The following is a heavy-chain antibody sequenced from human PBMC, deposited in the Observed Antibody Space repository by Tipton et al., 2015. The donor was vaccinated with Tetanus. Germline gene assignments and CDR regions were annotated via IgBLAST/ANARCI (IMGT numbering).Heavy chain of an antibody. Sequence: TLSLTCTVSGGPISSGSYYWSWIRQHPGKGLEWIGDIYYSGSTYYNPSLKSRVTLSVDTSKNQFSLKLNSVSAADTAVYYCARDQARGARGWNYFDYWGQGTLVTVSS. CDR3: ARDQARGARGWNYFDY. V-gene: IGHV4-31*03. J-gene: IGHJ4*02. CDR2: IYYSGST. CDR1: GGPISSGSYY. D-gene: IGHD1-26*01.